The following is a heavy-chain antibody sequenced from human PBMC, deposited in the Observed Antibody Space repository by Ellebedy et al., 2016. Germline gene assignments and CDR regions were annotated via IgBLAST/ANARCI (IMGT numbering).Heavy chain of an antibody. V-gene: IGHV3-7*03. D-gene: IGHD1-14*01. J-gene: IGHJ4*02. Sequence: GGSLRFSCAASGFTFSNYWMSWVRQAPGKGLEWVANMNQNGRETYYVDSVKGRFTISRDNAQNSLFLQMDSLRAEDTAVYYCARGHTTSSGIYWGRGTLVTVSS. CDR3: ARGHTTSSGIY. CDR2: MNQNGRET. CDR1: GFTFSNYW.